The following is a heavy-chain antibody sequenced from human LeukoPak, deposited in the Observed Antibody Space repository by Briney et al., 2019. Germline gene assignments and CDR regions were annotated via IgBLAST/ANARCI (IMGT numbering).Heavy chain of an antibody. D-gene: IGHD2-2*03. CDR3: ARDLGYCSSPSCPIDY. J-gene: IGHJ4*02. V-gene: IGHV3-20*04. CDR1: GFTFDDYG. CDR2: INWNGVST. Sequence: PGGSLRLSCAASGFTFDDYGMSWVRQAPGKGLEWVSGINWNGVSTGYADSVKGRFTISRDNAKNSLYLQMNSLRAEDTALYYCARDLGYCSSPSCPIDYWGQGTLVTVSS.